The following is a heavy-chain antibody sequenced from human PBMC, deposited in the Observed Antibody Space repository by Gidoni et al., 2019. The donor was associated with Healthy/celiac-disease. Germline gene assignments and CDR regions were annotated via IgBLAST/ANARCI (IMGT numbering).Heavy chain of an antibody. Sequence: QITLKESGPTLVTPTQTLTLTCTFSGFSLSTSGVGVGWIRQPPGKALEWLALIYWNDDKRYSPSLKSRLTITKDTSKNQVVLTMTNMEPVDTDTYYCAHRGEMATSWGQGTLVTVSS. CDR3: AHRGEMATS. V-gene: IGHV2-5*01. CDR1: GFSLSTSGVG. J-gene: IGHJ4*02. D-gene: IGHD3-16*01. CDR2: IYWNDDK.